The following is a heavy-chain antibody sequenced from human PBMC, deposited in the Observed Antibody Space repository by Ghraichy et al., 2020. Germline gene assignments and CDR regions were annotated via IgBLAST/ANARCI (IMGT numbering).Heavy chain of an antibody. CDR3: ARDEAYYGLHRHDPFDS. CDR1: GYTFTKYG. J-gene: IGHJ4*02. Sequence: ASVKVSCKASGYTFTKYGISWVRQAPGQGLEWMGWINTYNGNTDYAQNLQGRITMTTDTATSTAYMELRSLRLDDTAVYYCARDEAYYGLHRHDPFDSWGQGTLVTVSS. V-gene: IGHV1-18*01. D-gene: IGHD3-10*01. CDR2: INTYNGNT.